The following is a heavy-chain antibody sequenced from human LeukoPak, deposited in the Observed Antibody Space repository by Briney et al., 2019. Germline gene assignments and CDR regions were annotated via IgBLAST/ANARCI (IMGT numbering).Heavy chain of an antibody. CDR3: ARDRFLEWLLPFDY. V-gene: IGHV3-20*04. D-gene: IGHD3-3*01. CDR1: GFTFDDYG. CDR2: INWNGGST. J-gene: IGHJ4*02. Sequence: GGSLRLSCAASGFTFDDYGMSWVRQAPGKGLEWVSGINWNGGSTGYADSVKGRFTISRDNAKNSLYLQMNSLRAEDTALYYCARDRFLEWLLPFDYWGQGTLVTASS.